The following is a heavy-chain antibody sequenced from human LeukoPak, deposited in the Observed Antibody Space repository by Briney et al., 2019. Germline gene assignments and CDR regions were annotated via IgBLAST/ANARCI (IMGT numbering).Heavy chain of an antibody. CDR1: GFTVSSNY. CDR2: IYSGGST. CDR3: AKQEGATAYFDY. J-gene: IGHJ4*02. D-gene: IGHD1-26*01. V-gene: IGHV3-53*05. Sequence: GGSLRLSCAASGFTVSSNYMSWVRQAPGKGLEWVSIIYSGGSTFYADSVKGRFTISRDNSKNTLYVQMNSLRGEDTAVYYCAKQEGATAYFDYWGQGTLVTVSS.